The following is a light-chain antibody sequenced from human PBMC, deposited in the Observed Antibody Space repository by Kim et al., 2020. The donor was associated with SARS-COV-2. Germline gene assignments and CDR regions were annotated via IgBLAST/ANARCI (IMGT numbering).Light chain of an antibody. CDR1: IGNIASNY. J-gene: IGLJ2*01. V-gene: IGLV6-57*03. CDR3: QSPDSSDNMI. Sequence: AVGISCTRRIGNIASNYVQWYHQRPGRAATTVSHDDNQRPSGVADRFSASVDTTSDSASLSVSGLKTEDEADCSCQSPDSSDNMIFGGGTKLTVL. CDR2: DDN.